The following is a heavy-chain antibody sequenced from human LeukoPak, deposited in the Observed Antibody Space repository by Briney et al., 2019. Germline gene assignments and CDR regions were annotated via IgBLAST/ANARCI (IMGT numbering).Heavy chain of an antibody. D-gene: IGHD3-10*02. CDR2: ISTSGTNI. J-gene: IGHJ6*04. V-gene: IGHV3-11*04. Sequence: GGSLRLSCAASGFTFSDYYISWIRQAPGRGLEWVSYISTSGTNIYYADSVKGRFTISRDNAKNSLYLQVNSLRAEDTAVYYCAELGITMIGGVWGKGTTVTISS. CDR1: GFTFSDYY. CDR3: AELGITMIGGV.